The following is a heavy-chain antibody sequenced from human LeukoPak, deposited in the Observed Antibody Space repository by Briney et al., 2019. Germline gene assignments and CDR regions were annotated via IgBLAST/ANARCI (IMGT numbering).Heavy chain of an antibody. V-gene: IGHV4-59*01. CDR1: GGSISSYY. CDR2: IYYSGST. D-gene: IGHD3-3*01. J-gene: IGHJ6*02. Sequence: SETLSLTCTVSGGSISSYYWSWIRQPPGKGLEWIGYIYYSGSTNYNPSLKSRVTISADTSKNQFSLKLSSVTAADTAVYYCASLYYDFWSGYRYYYGMDVWGQGTTVTVSS. CDR3: ASLYYDFWSGYRYYYGMDV.